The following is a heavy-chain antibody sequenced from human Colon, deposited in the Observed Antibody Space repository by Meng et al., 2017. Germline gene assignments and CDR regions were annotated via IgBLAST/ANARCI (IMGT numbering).Heavy chain of an antibody. J-gene: IGHJ4*02. V-gene: IGHV3-30*01. CDR1: GFTVSDYD. D-gene: IGHD1-7*01. CDR3: ARGWNYGDY. CDR2: MSSDGTKR. Sequence: GGFLRLSCVVSGFTVSDYDMHWVRQAPGKGLEWVAVMSSDGTKRFYADAVKGRFTISRDNAKNTLDLQINSLRAEDTAVNYCARGWNYGDYWGQGTLVTVSS.